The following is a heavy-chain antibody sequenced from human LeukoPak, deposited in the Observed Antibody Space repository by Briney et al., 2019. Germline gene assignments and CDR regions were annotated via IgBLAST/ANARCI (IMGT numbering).Heavy chain of an antibody. J-gene: IGHJ5*02. V-gene: IGHV1-2*02. D-gene: IGHD4-17*01. CDR1: GYTFTGYY. Sequence: ASVTVSFKASGYTFTGYYMHWVRQAPGQGLEWMGWINPNSGGTNYAQKFQGRVTMTRDTSISTAYMELSRLRSDDTAVYYCARDITVTIGDWFDPWGQGTLVTVSS. CDR2: INPNSGGT. CDR3: ARDITVTIGDWFDP.